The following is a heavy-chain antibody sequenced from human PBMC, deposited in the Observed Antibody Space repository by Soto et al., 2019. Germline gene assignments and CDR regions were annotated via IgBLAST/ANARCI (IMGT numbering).Heavy chain of an antibody. CDR2: IKQDGSEK. CDR3: ARDPLPTASFDY. J-gene: IGHJ4*02. CDR1: GFTFSSYL. V-gene: IGHV3-7*01. Sequence: GGSLRLSCAASGFTFSSYLMSWVRQAPGKGLEWVANIKQDGSEKYYVDSVKGRFTISRDNAKNSLYLQMNSLRAEDTAVYYCARDPLPTASFDYWGQGTLVTVSS. D-gene: IGHD2-21*02.